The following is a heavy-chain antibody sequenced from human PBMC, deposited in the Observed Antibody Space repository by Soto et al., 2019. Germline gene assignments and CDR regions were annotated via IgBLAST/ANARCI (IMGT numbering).Heavy chain of an antibody. CDR3: AKEQTYYDYIWGSYRPYYFDY. CDR1: GFTFDDYA. V-gene: IGHV3-9*01. Sequence: EVQLVESGGGLVQPGRSLRLSCAASGFTFDDYAMHWVRQAPGKGLEWVSGISWNSGSIGYADSVKGRFTISRDNAKNSRYLQMNSLRAEDTALYYCAKEQTYYDYIWGSYRPYYFDYWGQGTLVTVSS. CDR2: ISWNSGSI. D-gene: IGHD3-16*02. J-gene: IGHJ4*02.